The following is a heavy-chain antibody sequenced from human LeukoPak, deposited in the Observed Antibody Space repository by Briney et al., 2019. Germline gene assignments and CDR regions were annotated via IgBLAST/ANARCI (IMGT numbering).Heavy chain of an antibody. CDR2: MNPNSGNT. CDR1: GYTFTSYD. Sequence: ASVKVSCKASGYTFTSYDINWVRQATGQGLEWMGWMNPNSGNTGYAQKFQGGVTMTRNTSISTAYMELSSLRSEDTAVYYCARDGDILTGYYPWGQGTLVTVSS. V-gene: IGHV1-8*01. J-gene: IGHJ5*02. CDR3: ARDGDILTGYYP. D-gene: IGHD3-9*01.